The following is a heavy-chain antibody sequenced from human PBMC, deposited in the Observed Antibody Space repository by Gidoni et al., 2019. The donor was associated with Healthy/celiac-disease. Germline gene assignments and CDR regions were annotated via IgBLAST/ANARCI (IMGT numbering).Heavy chain of an antibody. J-gene: IGHJ4*02. D-gene: IGHD2-21*01. CDR3: ARASTQLADCGGDCYYYLDY. CDR2: IIPLFGTA. CDR1: GVTFSSSA. Sequence: QVQLLQSGAEVQKPGSSVQVSCQASGVTFSSSALSWVRQAPGQGLEWMGGIIPLFGTANYAQKFQGRVTINADESTSTAYMELSSLRAEDTAVDYCARASTQLADCGGDCYYYLDYWGQGTLVTVSS. V-gene: IGHV1-69*01.